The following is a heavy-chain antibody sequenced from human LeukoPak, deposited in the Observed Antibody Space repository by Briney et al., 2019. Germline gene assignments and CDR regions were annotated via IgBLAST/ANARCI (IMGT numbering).Heavy chain of an antibody. V-gene: IGHV4-59*01. Sequence: SETLSLTCTVSGGSIGTYYWSWIRQPPGKGLEWIGYIYYNGYTDYNPSLKSRVTISLHTSKNQFSLKLSSVTAADTAVYYCARDRHWTNDWVFDYWGQGTLVTVSS. CDR1: GGSIGTYY. J-gene: IGHJ4*02. CDR3: ARDRHWTNDWVFDY. D-gene: IGHD1/OR15-1a*01. CDR2: IYYNGYT.